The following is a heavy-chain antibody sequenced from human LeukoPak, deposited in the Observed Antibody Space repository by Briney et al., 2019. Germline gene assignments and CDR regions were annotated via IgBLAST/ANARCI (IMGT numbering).Heavy chain of an antibody. CDR1: GFTFSSYS. CDR2: ISSSSSYI. CDR3: ARARSGSYPRVDY. D-gene: IGHD1-26*01. V-gene: IGHV3-21*01. J-gene: IGHJ4*02. Sequence: PGGSLRLSCAASGFTFSSYSMNWVRQAPGKGLEWVSSISSSSSYIYYADSVKGRFTISRDNAKNSLYLQMNSLRAEDTAVYYCARARSGSYPRVDYWGQGTLVTVSS.